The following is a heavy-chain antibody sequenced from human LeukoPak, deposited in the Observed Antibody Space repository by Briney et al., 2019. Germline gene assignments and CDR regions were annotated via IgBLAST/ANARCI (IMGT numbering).Heavy chain of an antibody. CDR1: GYTFTGYY. Sequence: GASVKVSCKASGYTFTGYYMHWVRQAPGQGLEWMGWINPNSGGTNYAQKFQGRVTMTRDTSISTVYMELSRLRSDDTAVYYCARDPSSGWYDYYYYYMDVWGKGTTVTVSS. D-gene: IGHD6-19*01. V-gene: IGHV1-2*02. J-gene: IGHJ6*03. CDR3: ARDPSSGWYDYYYYYMDV. CDR2: INPNSGGT.